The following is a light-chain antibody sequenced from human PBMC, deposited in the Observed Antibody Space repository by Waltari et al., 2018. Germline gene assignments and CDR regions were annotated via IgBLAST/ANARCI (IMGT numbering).Light chain of an antibody. J-gene: IGKJ1*01. CDR3: QQYYTVSRT. V-gene: IGKV4-1*01. CDR2: WAS. Sequence: DIVMTQSPDSLAVPLGERATLNCKSSETILFNSNKKNYLAWYQQKAGQPPKLLVYWASTRESGVPDRFSGSGSGTDFTLTISSLQAEDVAVYYCQQYYTVSRTFGQGTKVEI. CDR1: ETILFNSNKKNY.